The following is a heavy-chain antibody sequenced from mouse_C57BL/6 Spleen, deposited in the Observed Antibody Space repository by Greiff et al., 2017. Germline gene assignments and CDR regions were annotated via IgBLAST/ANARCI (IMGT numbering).Heavy chain of an antibody. CDR2: IHPNGGST. CDR3: ARSDSSGYLYAMDD. J-gene: IGHJ4*01. D-gene: IGHD3-2*02. Sequence: QVQLQQSGAELVKPGASVKLSCKASGYTFTSYWMHWVKQRPGQGLEWIGMIHPNGGSTNYNEKFKSKATLTVDKSSGTSYMQLSSLTSEDTAVYYCARSDSSGYLYAMDDWGQGTSVTVSS. CDR1: GYTFTSYW. V-gene: IGHV1-64*01.